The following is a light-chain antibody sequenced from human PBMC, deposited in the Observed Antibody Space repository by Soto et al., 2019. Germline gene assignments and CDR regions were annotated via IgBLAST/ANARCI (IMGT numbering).Light chain of an antibody. CDR1: SSDVGRYNY. V-gene: IGLV2-14*03. CDR3: LSYTTSSTWV. Sequence: QSVLTQPASVSGSPGQSITISCTGTSSDVGRYNYVSWYQQLPGKAPKVIIYDVAERPSGVSNRFSGSKSGNTASLSISGFQAEDEADYYCLSYTTSSTWVFGGGTKLTVL. J-gene: IGLJ3*02. CDR2: DVA.